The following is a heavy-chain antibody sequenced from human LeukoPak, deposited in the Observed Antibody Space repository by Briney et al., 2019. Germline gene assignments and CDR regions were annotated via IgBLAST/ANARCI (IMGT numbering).Heavy chain of an antibody. D-gene: IGHD1-26*01. Sequence: SETLSLTCIVSGGSMNSGSYYWSWIRQPPGKGLEWIGRIYTSGSTNYNPSLKSRVTMSVDTSKNQFSLKLSSVTAADTAVYYCARGRGNFDYWGQGTLVTVSS. CDR2: IYTSGST. CDR3: ARGRGNFDY. J-gene: IGHJ4*02. V-gene: IGHV4-61*02. CDR1: GGSMNSGSYY.